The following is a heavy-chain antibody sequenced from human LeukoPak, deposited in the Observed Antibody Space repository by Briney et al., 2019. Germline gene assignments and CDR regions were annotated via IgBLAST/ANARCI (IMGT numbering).Heavy chain of an antibody. CDR2: ISSSGSTI. J-gene: IGHJ4*02. D-gene: IGHD6-13*01. CDR3: ASRSSWLVDY. CDR1: GFTFSDYY. Sequence: GGSLRLSSAASGFTFSDYYMSWIRQAPGKGLEWVSYISSSGSTIYYAAAVKGRFTLSRDNAKNSLYLQMNSLRAEDTAVYYCASRSSWLVDYWGQGTLVTVSS. V-gene: IGHV3-11*04.